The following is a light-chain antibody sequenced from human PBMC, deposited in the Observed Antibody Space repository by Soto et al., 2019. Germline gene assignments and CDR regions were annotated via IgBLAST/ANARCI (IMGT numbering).Light chain of an antibody. CDR3: GTWDSSLSAGGV. V-gene: IGLV1-51*01. Sequence: QSVLTQPPSVSAAPGQKVTISCSGSSPNIGNNYVSWYQQLPGTAPKLLIYDNNKRPSGIPDRFSGSKSGTSATLGITGLQTGDEADYYCGTWDSSLSAGGVFGTGTKLTVL. CDR2: DNN. J-gene: IGLJ1*01. CDR1: SPNIGNNY.